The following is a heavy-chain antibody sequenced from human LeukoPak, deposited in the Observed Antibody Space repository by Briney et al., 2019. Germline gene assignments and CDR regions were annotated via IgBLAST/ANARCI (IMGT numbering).Heavy chain of an antibody. CDR3: ARDAPLFTSYYGMDV. Sequence: SVKVSCKDSGSTFSSYAISWVRQAPGQGLEWMGGIIPIFGTGNYAQKFQGRVRITADESTSTAYMELSSLRSEDTAVYYCARDAPLFTSYYGMDVWGQGTTVTVSS. V-gene: IGHV1-69*13. CDR2: IIPIFGTG. J-gene: IGHJ6*02. D-gene: IGHD3-3*01. CDR1: GSTFSSYA.